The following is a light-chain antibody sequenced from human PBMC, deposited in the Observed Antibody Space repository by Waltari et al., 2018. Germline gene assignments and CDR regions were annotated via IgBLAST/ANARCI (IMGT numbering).Light chain of an antibody. CDR2: KND. CDR1: NSNIGRTY. V-gene: IGLV1-47*01. J-gene: IGLJ2*01. CDR3: SSWDDSLSGVV. Sequence: QSVLTQPPSASGTPGQRVTMSCSGSNSNIGRTYVYWYQQLPGTAPQLLIYKNDLRPSGVPDRISGSKSGTSASLAISGLRSEDEADYYCSSWDDSLSGVVLGGGTKLTVL.